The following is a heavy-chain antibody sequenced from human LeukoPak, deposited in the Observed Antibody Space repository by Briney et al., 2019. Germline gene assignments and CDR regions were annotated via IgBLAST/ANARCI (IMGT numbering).Heavy chain of an antibody. CDR2: ISYDGSNK. V-gene: IGHV3-30*03. J-gene: IGHJ6*02. D-gene: IGHD2-2*01. CDR3: ASQPGITPPCSSTSCYPYGMDV. CDR1: GFTFSSYG. Sequence: GGSLRLSCAASGFTFSSYGMHWVRQAPGKGLEWVAVISYDGSNKYYADSVKGRFTISRDNSKNTLYLQMNSLRAEDTAVYYCASQPGITPPCSSTSCYPYGMDVWGQGTTVTVSS.